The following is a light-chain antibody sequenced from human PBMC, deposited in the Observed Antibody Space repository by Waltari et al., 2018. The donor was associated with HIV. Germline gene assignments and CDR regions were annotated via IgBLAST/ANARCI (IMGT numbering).Light chain of an antibody. CDR3: QQTYRNPLYT. CDR1: QTISNY. V-gene: IGKV1-39*01. J-gene: IGKJ2*01. CDR2: AAS. Sequence: LQNTPSQSDLSVSERQRLPLTCRASQTISNYLNWYQWKPGKAPKLLIYAASTLQSGVPSRFSGSGSGIDFTLTISSLQPEDFATYYCQQTYRNPLYTFGLGTKLENK.